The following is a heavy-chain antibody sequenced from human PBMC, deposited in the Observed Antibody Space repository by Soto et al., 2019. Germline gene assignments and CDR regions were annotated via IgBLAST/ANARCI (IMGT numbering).Heavy chain of an antibody. CDR1: GFTFSDYY. D-gene: IGHD2-2*01. J-gene: IGHJ4*02. Sequence: PGGSLRLSCAASGFTFSDYYMSWIRQAPGKGLEWVSYISSSSSYTNYADSVKGRFTISRDNAKNSLYLQMNSLRAEDTAVYYCAREWAWDIVVVPAAQLDYFDYWGQGTLVTVSS. CDR2: ISSSSSYT. V-gene: IGHV3-11*05. CDR3: AREWAWDIVVVPAAQLDYFDY.